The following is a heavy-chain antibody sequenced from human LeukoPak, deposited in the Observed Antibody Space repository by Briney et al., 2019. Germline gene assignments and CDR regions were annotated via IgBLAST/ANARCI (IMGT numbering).Heavy chain of an antibody. D-gene: IGHD2-21*02. CDR2: ISWNSGSI. CDR1: GFTFDDYA. Sequence: PGGSLRLSCTASGFTFDDYAMHWVRQDPGKGLEWVSGISWNSGSIGYADSVKGRFTISRDNAKNSLYLQMNSLRVEDTALYYCATLVVTAMEDAFDIWGQGTMVTVSS. J-gene: IGHJ3*02. V-gene: IGHV3-9*01. CDR3: ATLVVTAMEDAFDI.